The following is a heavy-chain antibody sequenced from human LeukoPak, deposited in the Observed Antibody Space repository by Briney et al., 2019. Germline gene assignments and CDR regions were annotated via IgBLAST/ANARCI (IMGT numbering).Heavy chain of an antibody. J-gene: IGHJ4*02. CDR3: AREHYDFWSGYYNSGGSFDY. D-gene: IGHD3-3*01. CDR2: IKPDGSEK. CDR1: GFTFSSYS. V-gene: IGHV3-7*01. Sequence: GGSLRLSCAASGFTFSSYSINWVRQAPGKGLEWVANIKPDGSEKYYVDSVKGRFTISRDNAKNSLFLQMNSLRAEDTAVYYCAREHYDFWSGYYNSGGSFDYWGQGTLVTVSS.